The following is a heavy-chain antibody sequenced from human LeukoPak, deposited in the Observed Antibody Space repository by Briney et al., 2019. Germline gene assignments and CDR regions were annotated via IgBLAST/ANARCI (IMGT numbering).Heavy chain of an antibody. Sequence: GGSLRLSCAASGFTFSSYGMHWVRQAPGKGLEWVAFIRYDGSNKYYADSVKGRFTISRDNSKNTLYLQMNSLRAEDTAVYYCAKASGYAPYYYYYMDVWGKGTTVTVSS. CDR1: GFTFSSYG. CDR2: IRYDGSNK. D-gene: IGHD2-8*01. J-gene: IGHJ6*03. V-gene: IGHV3-30*02. CDR3: AKASGYAPYYYYYMDV.